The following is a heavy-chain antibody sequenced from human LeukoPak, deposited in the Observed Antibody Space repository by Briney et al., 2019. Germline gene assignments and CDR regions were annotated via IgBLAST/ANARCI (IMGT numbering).Heavy chain of an antibody. CDR3: ARHTSYYYYGMDV. CDR2: VYYSGST. V-gene: IGHV4-59*08. D-gene: IGHD2/OR15-2a*01. J-gene: IGHJ6*02. Sequence: SETLSLTCTVSGGSISSYYWSWIRQPPGKGLKSIGDVYYSGSTNYNPSLKSRVTISVDTSKNQFSLSLSSVTAADTAVYYCARHTSYYYYGMDVWGQGTTVTVSS. CDR1: GGSISSYY.